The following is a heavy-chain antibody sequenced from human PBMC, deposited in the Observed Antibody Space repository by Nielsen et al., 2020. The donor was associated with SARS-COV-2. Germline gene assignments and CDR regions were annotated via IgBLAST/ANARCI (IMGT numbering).Heavy chain of an antibody. CDR3: ARDLGNYGGRFDP. D-gene: IGHD4-11*01. J-gene: IGHJ5*02. CDR1: EFIVSTNY. Sequence: GGSLRLSCAASEFIVSTNYMSWVRQAPGKGLEWVSVIHGGGNTQYADSVKGRFTISRDISKNTLYLQINSLRADDTAVYYCARDLGNYGGRFDPWGQGTLVTVSS. V-gene: IGHV3-53*01. CDR2: IHGGGNT.